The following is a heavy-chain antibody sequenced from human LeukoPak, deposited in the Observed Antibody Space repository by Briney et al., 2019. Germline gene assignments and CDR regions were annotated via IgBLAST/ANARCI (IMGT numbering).Heavy chain of an antibody. Sequence: GSLRLSCAASGLTFSSHAMNWVRQAPGKGPEWVSAITGSGDYTAYADSVKGRFTITRDNSKNTLYLQMNSLRAEDTAIYYCAKVDCGTFGCRRFDLWGRGTLVTVSS. CDR1: GLTFSSHA. V-gene: IGHV3-23*01. CDR3: AKVDCGTFGCRRFDL. J-gene: IGHJ2*01. CDR2: ITGSGDYT. D-gene: IGHD2-21*01.